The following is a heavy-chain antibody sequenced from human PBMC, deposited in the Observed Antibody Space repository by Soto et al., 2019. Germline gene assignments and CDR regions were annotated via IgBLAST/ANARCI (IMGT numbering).Heavy chain of an antibody. J-gene: IGHJ4*02. D-gene: IGHD2-15*01. CDR2: IDGSGATT. CDR1: GFSFTSFV. Sequence: VQLLESGGGLAQPGGSLRLSCAASGFSFTSFVMSWVRQAPGKGLEWVSSIDGSGATTYYADSVKGRFTVSKDNSRTTLYLQMSSLRAEDTATYYCAEGGDFDCWGRGALVTVSS. CDR3: AEGGDFDC. V-gene: IGHV3-23*01.